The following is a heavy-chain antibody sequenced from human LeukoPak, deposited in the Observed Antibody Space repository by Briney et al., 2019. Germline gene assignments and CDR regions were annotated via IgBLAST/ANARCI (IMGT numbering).Heavy chain of an antibody. J-gene: IGHJ4*02. D-gene: IGHD3-10*01. CDR2: ISAYNGNT. CDR3: ARTNFGELLGGEDY. V-gene: IGHV1-18*01. Sequence: GASVKVSCKASGYTFTSYGISWVRQAPGQGLEWMGWISAYNGNTNYAQKLQGRVTMTTDTSTSTAYMELRSLRSDDTAVYYCARTNFGELLGGEDYWGQGTLVTVSS. CDR1: GYTFTSYG.